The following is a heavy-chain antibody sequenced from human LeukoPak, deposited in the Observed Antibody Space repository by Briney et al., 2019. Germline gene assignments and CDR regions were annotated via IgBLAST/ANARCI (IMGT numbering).Heavy chain of an antibody. J-gene: IGHJ5*02. Sequence: PGGSLRLSCAASGFTFSSYAMSWVRQAPGKGLEWVAAISGSGGSTYYADSVKGRFTISRDNSKNTLYLQMNSLRAEDTAVYYWGKDPGLNYYDSRGFLGSWGQGPRVPVPS. CDR3: GKDPGLNYYDSRGFLGS. V-gene: IGHV3-23*01. CDR2: ISGSGGST. CDR1: GFTFSSYA. D-gene: IGHD3-22*01.